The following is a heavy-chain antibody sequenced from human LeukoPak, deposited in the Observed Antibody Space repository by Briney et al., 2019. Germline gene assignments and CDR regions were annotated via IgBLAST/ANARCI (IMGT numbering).Heavy chain of an antibody. D-gene: IGHD3-10*01. CDR3: ARDYGSGSLHY. V-gene: IGHV1-3*01. J-gene: IGHJ4*02. CDR2: INADNGNT. CDR1: GYTFTDYA. Sequence: ASVKVSCKASGYTFTDYAIHWVRQAPGQRLEWMGWINADNGNTKYSQKFQGRVTITRDTSASTAYMELSSLRSEDTAVYYCARDYGSGSLHYWGQGTLVTVSS.